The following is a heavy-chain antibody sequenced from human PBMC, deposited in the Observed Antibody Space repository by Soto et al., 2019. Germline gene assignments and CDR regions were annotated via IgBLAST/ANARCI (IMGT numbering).Heavy chain of an antibody. CDR1: SGSLSGYY. CDR2: ISPSGTT. Sequence: PSETLSLTCSLYSGSLSGYYWSWIRQPPGKGLEWIGEISPSGTTNYSPSLKSRASISVDTSKNQFSLNLTSLTAADTAVYYCVRAPKVSGSAQTRPDFWGQGSLVTVSS. D-gene: IGHD6-6*01. V-gene: IGHV4-34*01. CDR3: VRAPKVSGSAQTRPDF. J-gene: IGHJ4*02.